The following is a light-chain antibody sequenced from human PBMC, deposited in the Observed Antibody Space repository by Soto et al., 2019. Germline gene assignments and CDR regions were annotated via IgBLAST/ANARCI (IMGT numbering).Light chain of an antibody. J-gene: IGKJ2*01. CDR3: QQYGGSTIFT. Sequence: EIVLTQSPCTLSFSPLERSTLSCRASQSVSSSNLAWYYQKPGQPPRLLIFGASSRATGIPDRFSGSGSGTDFTLTISRVEPEDFAMYYCQQYGGSTIFTFGQGTKVDIK. CDR1: QSVSSSN. CDR2: GAS. V-gene: IGKV3-20*01.